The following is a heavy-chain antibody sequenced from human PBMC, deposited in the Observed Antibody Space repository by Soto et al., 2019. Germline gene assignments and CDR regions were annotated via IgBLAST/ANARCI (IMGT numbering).Heavy chain of an antibody. CDR2: ISSSSRKI. D-gene: IGHD6-19*01. V-gene: IGHV3-48*02. CDR1: GFTFSSYS. Sequence: PGGSLRLSCAASGFTFSSYSMNWLRQAPGRGLEWISYISSSSRKIYYADSVRGRFTISRDNANNSLFLQMNGLRDEDTAVYFCAXDLMSLYSVGWYNWFDPWGQGTMVTVSS. J-gene: IGHJ5*02. CDR3: AXDLMSLYSVGWYNWFDP.